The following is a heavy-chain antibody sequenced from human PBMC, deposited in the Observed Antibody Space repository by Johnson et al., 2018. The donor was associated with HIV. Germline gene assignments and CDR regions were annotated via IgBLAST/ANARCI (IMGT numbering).Heavy chain of an antibody. CDR1: GFTFSSYW. V-gene: IGHV3-7*01. D-gene: IGHD3-9*01. CDR3: ARDRGLRYFDWLSDHDAFDI. Sequence: VQLVESGGGLVQPGGSLRLSCAASGFTFSSYWMSWVRQAPGKGLEWVANIKQDGSEKYYVDSVKGRFTISRDNAKNSLFLHMNSLRAEDTAVYYCARDRGLRYFDWLSDHDAFDIWGQGTMLSVSS. CDR2: IKQDGSEK. J-gene: IGHJ3*02.